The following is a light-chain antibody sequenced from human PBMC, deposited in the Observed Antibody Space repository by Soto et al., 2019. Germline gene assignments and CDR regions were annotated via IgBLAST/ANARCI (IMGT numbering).Light chain of an antibody. CDR2: EVT. CDR3: SSYTSSNTWV. CDR1: SSDAGDYNY. V-gene: IGLV2-14*01. J-gene: IGLJ3*02. Sequence: QSALTQPASVSGSPGQSITISCTGSSSDAGDYNYVSWFQHHPGKAPKLMIYEVTNRPSGVSDRFSGSKSGNTASLTFSGLQAEDEADYYCSSYTSSNTWVFGGGTKLTVL.